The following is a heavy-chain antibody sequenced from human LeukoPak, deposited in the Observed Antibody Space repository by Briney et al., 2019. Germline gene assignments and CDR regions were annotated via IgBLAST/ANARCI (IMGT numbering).Heavy chain of an antibody. J-gene: IGHJ5*02. V-gene: IGHV4-39*01. Sequence: SETLSLTCTVSGASINSSYYWGWIRQPPGKGPEWIGNIYHSGYTYSNPSLKSRVTISVDTSKNQFSLKLTSVTAADTAVYYCARCTAVSFTWFDPWGQGTPVTVSS. D-gene: IGHD6-19*01. CDR2: IYHSGYT. CDR1: GASINSSYY. CDR3: ARCTAVSFTWFDP.